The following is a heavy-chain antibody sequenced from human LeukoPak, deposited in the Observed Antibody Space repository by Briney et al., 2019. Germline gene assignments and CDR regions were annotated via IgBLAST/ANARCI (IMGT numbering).Heavy chain of an antibody. CDR2: IYYSGST. D-gene: IGHD1-26*01. CDR3: ARDGSRVGASNFDY. CDR1: GGSISSYY. J-gene: IGHJ4*02. Sequence: PSETLSLTCTVSGGSISSYYWSWIRQPPGKGLEWIGYIYYSGSTNYNPSLKSRVTMSVDTSKNQFSLKLSSVTAADTAVYYCARDGSRVGASNFDYWGQGTLVTVSS. V-gene: IGHV4-59*12.